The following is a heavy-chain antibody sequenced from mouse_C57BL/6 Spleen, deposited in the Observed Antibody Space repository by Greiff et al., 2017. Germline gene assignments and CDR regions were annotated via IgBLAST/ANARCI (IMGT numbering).Heavy chain of an antibody. CDR2: IPPNSGST. CDR1: GYTFTSYW. D-gene: IGHD2-3*01. Sequence: QVQLQQPGAELVKPGASVTLSCKASGYTFTSYWMHWVKQRPGQGLEWIGMIPPNSGSTNYNEKFKSKATLTVDKSSSTAYMQLRRLTSEDSAVYYCAPYDYLDYWGPDTTLTVSS. V-gene: IGHV1-64*01. CDR3: APYDYLDY. J-gene: IGHJ2*01.